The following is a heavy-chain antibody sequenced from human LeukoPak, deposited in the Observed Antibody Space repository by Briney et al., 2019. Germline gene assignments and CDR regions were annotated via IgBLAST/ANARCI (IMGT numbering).Heavy chain of an antibody. CDR1: GGTFSSYA. CDR2: IIPIFGIA. D-gene: IGHD3-10*01. Sequence: GSSVKVSCKASGGTFSSYAISWVRQAPGQGLEWMGRIIPIFGIANYAQKFQGRVTITADKSTSTAYMELSSLRSEGTAVYYCARELRVRWFGESLDYWGQGTPVTVSS. CDR3: ARELRVRWFGESLDY. J-gene: IGHJ4*02. V-gene: IGHV1-69*04.